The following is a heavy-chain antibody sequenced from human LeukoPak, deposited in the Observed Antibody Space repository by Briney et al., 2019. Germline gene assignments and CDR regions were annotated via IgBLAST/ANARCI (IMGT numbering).Heavy chain of an antibody. CDR1: GFTFSSYG. CDR3: AKATTMIVVKYYFDY. J-gene: IGHJ4*02. D-gene: IGHD3-22*01. CDR2: ISGSGGST. V-gene: IGHV3-23*01. Sequence: GGSLRLSCAASGFTFSSYGMSWVRQAPGKGLEWVSAISGSGGSTYYADSVKGRFTISRDNSKNTLYLQMNSLRAEDTAVYYCAKATTMIVVKYYFDYWGQGTLVTVSS.